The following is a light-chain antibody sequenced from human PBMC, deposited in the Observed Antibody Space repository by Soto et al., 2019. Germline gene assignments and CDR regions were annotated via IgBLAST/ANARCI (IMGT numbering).Light chain of an antibody. CDR1: QDISNY. CDR3: QQYENFPLT. J-gene: IGKJ4*01. Sequence: DIQMTQSPSSLSASVGDRVTITCQASQDISNYLNWYQQKPGKAPKLLIYDASNLETGVPSRFSGSGSGTEYTFTINSLQPEDIATYYCQQYENFPLTFGGGTKVDIK. CDR2: DAS. V-gene: IGKV1-33*01.